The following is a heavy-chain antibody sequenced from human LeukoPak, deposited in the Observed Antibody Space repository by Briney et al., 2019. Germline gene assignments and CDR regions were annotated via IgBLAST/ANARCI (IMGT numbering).Heavy chain of an antibody. V-gene: IGHV4-34*01. Sequence: SETLSLTCAVHGGSFSGYYWSWIRQPPGKGLEWVGEINHSGSTNYNPSLKSRVTISVDTSKNQFSLKLSSVTAADTAVYYCARVGNDFWSGYYDRFDYWGQGTLVTVSS. D-gene: IGHD3-3*01. CDR2: INHSGST. J-gene: IGHJ4*02. CDR1: GGSFSGYY. CDR3: ARVGNDFWSGYYDRFDY.